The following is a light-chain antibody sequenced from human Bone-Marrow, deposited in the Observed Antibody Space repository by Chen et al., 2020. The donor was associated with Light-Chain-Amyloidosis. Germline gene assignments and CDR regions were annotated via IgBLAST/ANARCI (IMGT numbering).Light chain of an antibody. V-gene: IGLV3-25*03. J-gene: IGLJ2*01. CDR1: DLPTKY. CDR2: RDA. Sequence: SYELTQPPSVSVSPGQTARITCSGDDLPTKYAYWYQQKPGQAPVLVIHRDAERPSGISERFSGSRSGTTATLTISGVQAEDEAEYNCQSADSSGTYEVIFGGGTKLTVL. CDR3: QSADSSGTYEVI.